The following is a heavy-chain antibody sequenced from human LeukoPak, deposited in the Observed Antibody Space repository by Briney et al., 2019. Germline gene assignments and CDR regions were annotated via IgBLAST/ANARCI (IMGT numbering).Heavy chain of an antibody. J-gene: IGHJ6*02. V-gene: IGHV1-69*01. Sequence: ASVKVSCKASGGTFSSYAISWVRQAPGQGLEWMGGIIPIFGTANYAQKFQGRVTITADESTSTAYMELSSLRSEDTAVYYCARLTVGATPIYYYYYGMDVWGQGTTVTVSS. CDR1: GGTFSSYA. D-gene: IGHD1-26*01. CDR3: ARLTVGATPIYYYYYGMDV. CDR2: IIPIFGTA.